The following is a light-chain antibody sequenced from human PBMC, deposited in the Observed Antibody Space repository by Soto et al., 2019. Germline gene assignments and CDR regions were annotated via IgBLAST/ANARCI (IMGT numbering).Light chain of an antibody. V-gene: IGKV2-30*01. CDR3: MQGTHWPPLT. Sequence: DVVLTQSPLSLPVTLGQPASISCRSSQSLVYSDGNTYLNWFQQRPGRSPRRLIYDVSNRDSGVPDRFSRSGSGTDFTLKITRVEAEDVGVYYCMQGTHWPPLTFGQGTRLEIK. J-gene: IGKJ5*01. CDR2: DVS. CDR1: QSLVYSDGNTY.